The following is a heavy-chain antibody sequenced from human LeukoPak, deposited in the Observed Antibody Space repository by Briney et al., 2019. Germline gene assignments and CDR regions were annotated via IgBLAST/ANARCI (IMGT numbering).Heavy chain of an antibody. CDR2: ISGSGAGT. D-gene: IGHD1-20*01. CDR3: ARDFKESNWNDGHWFNP. Sequence: PGGSLRLSCAASGFTFSSYAMSWVRQAPGKGLEWVSAISGSGAGTYYADSVKGRFTISRDNSKNTLYLQMNSLRAEDTAVYYCARDFKESNWNDGHWFNPWGQGTLVTVSS. J-gene: IGHJ5*02. CDR1: GFTFSSYA. V-gene: IGHV3-23*01.